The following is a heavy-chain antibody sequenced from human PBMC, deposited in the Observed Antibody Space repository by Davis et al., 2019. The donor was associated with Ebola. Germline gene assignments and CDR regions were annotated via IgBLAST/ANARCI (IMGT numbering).Heavy chain of an antibody. CDR2: ISGDGGST. V-gene: IGHV3-43*02. D-gene: IGHD3-10*01. CDR3: ARALNYYGSGSYSIYFDY. J-gene: IGHJ4*02. Sequence: PGGSLRLSCAASGFTFDDYAMHWVRQAPGKGLEWVSLISGDGGSTYYADSVKGRFTISRDNSKNSLYLQMNSLRAEDTAVYYCARALNYYGSGSYSIYFDYWGQGTLVTVSS. CDR1: GFTFDDYA.